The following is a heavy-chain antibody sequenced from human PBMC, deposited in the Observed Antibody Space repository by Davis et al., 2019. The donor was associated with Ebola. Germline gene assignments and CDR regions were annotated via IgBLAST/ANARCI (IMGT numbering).Heavy chain of an antibody. V-gene: IGHV3-30*19. CDR1: GFTFSSYG. CDR3: ARDPSAVYYYYGMDV. D-gene: IGHD3-10*01. CDR2: ISYDGSNK. J-gene: IGHJ6*02. Sequence: GGSLRLSCAASGFTFSSYGMHWVRQAPGKGLEWVAVISYDGSNKYYADSVKGRFTISRDNSKNTLYLQMNSLRAEDTAVYYCARDPSAVYYYYGMDVWGQGTTVTVSS.